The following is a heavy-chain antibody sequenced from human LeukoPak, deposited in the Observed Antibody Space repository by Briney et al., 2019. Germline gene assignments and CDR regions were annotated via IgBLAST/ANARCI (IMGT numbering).Heavy chain of an antibody. D-gene: IGHD5-18*01. CDR3: ARDPRDTAMVRLFDY. CDR2: ISSNGGST. Sequence: PGGSLRLSCAASGFTFSSYAMHWVRQAPGKGLEYVSAISSNGGSTYYANSVKGRFTISRDNSKNTLYLQMNSLRAEDTAVYYCARDPRDTAMVRLFDYWGQGTLVTVSS. V-gene: IGHV3-64*01. CDR1: GFTFSSYA. J-gene: IGHJ4*02.